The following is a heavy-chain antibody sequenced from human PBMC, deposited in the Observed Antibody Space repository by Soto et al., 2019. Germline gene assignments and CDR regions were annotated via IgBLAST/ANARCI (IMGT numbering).Heavy chain of an antibody. CDR1: GGSISSGGYY. Sequence: SETLSLTCTVSGGSISSGGYYWSWIRQHPGKGLEWIGYIYYSGSTYYNPSLKSRVTISVDTSKNQFSLKRSSVTATDTAVYYCARDHLFGGSYEIYYYYGMDVWGQGTTVTVSS. CDR3: ARDHLFGGSYEIYYYYGMDV. D-gene: IGHD3-16*01. J-gene: IGHJ6*02. V-gene: IGHV4-31*03. CDR2: IYYSGST.